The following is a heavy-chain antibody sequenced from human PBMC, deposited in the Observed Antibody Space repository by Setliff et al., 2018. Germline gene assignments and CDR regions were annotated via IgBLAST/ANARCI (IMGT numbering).Heavy chain of an antibody. CDR3: ARAPAYSSTPGSYAFDI. D-gene: IGHD6-13*01. V-gene: IGHV1-18*01. Sequence: ASVKVSCKASGYTFTSYGISWVRQAPGQGLEWMGWIGAYNGNTNYAQKLQGRVTMTTDTSTSTAYTELRSLRSDDTAVYYCARAPAYSSTPGSYAFDIWGQGTMVTVSS. CDR1: GYTFTSYG. CDR2: IGAYNGNT. J-gene: IGHJ3*02.